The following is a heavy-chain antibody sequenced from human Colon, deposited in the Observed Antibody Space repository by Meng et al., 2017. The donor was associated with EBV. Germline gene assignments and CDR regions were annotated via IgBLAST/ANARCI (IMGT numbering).Heavy chain of an antibody. CDR1: GDSITTNGYY. V-gene: IGHV4-39*07. Sequence: LPESGPGLLNPSETLPLTCSVSGDSITTNGYYWGWIRQSPGKGLEWIGSIFYSGNTYFNPSLKTRVTISVDTSKNQFSLKLSSVTAADTAIYYCARERGGVTRDFDSWGQGALVTVSS. CDR3: ARERGGVTRDFDS. D-gene: IGHD3-16*01. J-gene: IGHJ4*02. CDR2: IFYSGNT.